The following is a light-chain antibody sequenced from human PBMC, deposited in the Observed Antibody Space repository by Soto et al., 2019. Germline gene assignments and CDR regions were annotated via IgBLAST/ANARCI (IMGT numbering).Light chain of an antibody. CDR1: QSIGNN. CDR2: DAS. Sequence: DIQMTQSPSSLSASEGDGVTITCQGSQSIGNNLNWYQQKPGKAPKLLIYDASNLETGVPSRFNGSGSGTDFTLTINSLQPGDIATYYCQHYQTLPLTFGGGTKVEIK. V-gene: IGKV1-33*01. J-gene: IGKJ4*01. CDR3: QHYQTLPLT.